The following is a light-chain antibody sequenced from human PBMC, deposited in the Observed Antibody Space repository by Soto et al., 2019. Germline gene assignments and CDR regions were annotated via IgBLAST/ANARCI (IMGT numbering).Light chain of an antibody. CDR3: SSYTSSNNDV. CDR1: SSDVGAYNY. CDR2: DVS. V-gene: IGLV2-14*03. J-gene: IGLJ1*01. Sequence: QSALTQPASVSGSPGQSIAISCTGTSSDVGAYNYVSWYQHHPGKAPRLIISDVSNRPSGVSNRFSGSKSGNTASLTISGLQAEDEADYYCSSYTSSNNDVFGSGTKLTVL.